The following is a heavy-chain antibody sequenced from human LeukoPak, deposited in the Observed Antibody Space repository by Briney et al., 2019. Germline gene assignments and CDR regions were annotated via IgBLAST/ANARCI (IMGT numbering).Heavy chain of an antibody. J-gene: IGHJ6*02. CDR1: GFSSTSYW. CDR2: IDPSDSYT. D-gene: IGHD3-10*01. V-gene: IGHV5-10-1*01. Sequence: GESLQISCKSSGFSSTSYWIGWVRQMPGKGLEWMGRIDPSDSYTTYSPSFQGHVTISADKSISTAYLQWSSLKASDTAMYYCARAYYYGSGSYPYYYGMDVWGQGTTVTVSS. CDR3: ARAYYYGSGSYPYYYGMDV.